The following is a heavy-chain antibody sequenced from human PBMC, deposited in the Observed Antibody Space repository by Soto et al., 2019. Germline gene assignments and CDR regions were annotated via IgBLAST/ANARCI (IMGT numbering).Heavy chain of an antibody. D-gene: IGHD4-17*01. CDR2: ISFDGSNK. J-gene: IGHJ6*01. Sequence: QPWGSLRISCASSVFTFSIYGMHWVRQAPGKGLEWVAVISFDGSNKYYADSVKGRFTISRDNSRNTLYLQMKSLRAEDTAVYSCAKDTRDYVVWYYYGLDVWGQGTPVTVSS. CDR1: VFTFSIYG. V-gene: IGHV3-30*18. CDR3: AKDTRDYVVWYYYGLDV.